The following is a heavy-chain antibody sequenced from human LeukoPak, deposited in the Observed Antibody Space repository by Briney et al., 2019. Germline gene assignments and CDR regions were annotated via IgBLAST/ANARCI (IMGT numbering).Heavy chain of an antibody. CDR2: LYTSGTT. CDR1: GGSISSYY. Sequence: SETLSLTCTVSGGSISSYYWSWIRQPAGKELEWIGRLYTSGTTNYNPSLKSRVTMSVDTSKNQFSLKLSSVTAADTAVYYCATWPGGWYGEDSWGQGTLVTVSS. D-gene: IGHD6-19*01. CDR3: ATWPGGWYGEDS. V-gene: IGHV4-4*07. J-gene: IGHJ4*02.